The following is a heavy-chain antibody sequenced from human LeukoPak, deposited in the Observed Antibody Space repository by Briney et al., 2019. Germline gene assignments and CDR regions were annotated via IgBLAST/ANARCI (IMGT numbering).Heavy chain of an antibody. Sequence: WASVKVSCKASGYTFTGYYMHWVRQAPGQGLEWMGRINPNSGGTNYAQKFQGRVTMTRDTSISTAYMELSRLRSDDTAVYYCERDLSSISSSWYTEISWGQGTLVTVSS. CDR1: GYTFTGYY. CDR3: ERDLSSISSSWYTEIS. J-gene: IGHJ4*02. V-gene: IGHV1-2*06. D-gene: IGHD6-13*01. CDR2: INPNSGGT.